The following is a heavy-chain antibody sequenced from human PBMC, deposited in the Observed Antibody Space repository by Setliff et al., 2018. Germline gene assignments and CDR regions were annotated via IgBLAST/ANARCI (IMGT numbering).Heavy chain of an antibody. CDR3: VRAPPTVVIPPGRAFFDP. CDR1: GYTFTSYG. V-gene: IGHV1-18*01. D-gene: IGHD2-2*01. J-gene: IGHJ5*02. CDR2: ISAYNGNI. Sequence: ASVKVSCKASGYTFTSYGVSWVRQAPGQGLEWMGWISAYNGNINYAQKFQGRVTMTTGTYTSTANMELRSLRSDDTAVYYCVRAPPTVVIPPGRAFFDPWGQGTLV.